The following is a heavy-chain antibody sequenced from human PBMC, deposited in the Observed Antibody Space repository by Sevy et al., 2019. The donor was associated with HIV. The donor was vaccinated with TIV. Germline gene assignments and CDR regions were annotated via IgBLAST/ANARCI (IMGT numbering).Heavy chain of an antibody. D-gene: IGHD3-22*01. J-gene: IGHJ4*02. CDR2: ITSSGSTI. CDR3: ARATCYYDSSGPYYFDY. V-gene: IGHV3-48*03. Sequence: GGSLRLSCAASGFTFSNFEMNWVRQAPGKGLEWSSYITSSGSTIYYADSVQGRFTISRDNAKNSLFLQMNSLRAEDTAVYYCARATCYYDSSGPYYFDYWGQGTLVTVSS. CDR1: GFTFSNFE.